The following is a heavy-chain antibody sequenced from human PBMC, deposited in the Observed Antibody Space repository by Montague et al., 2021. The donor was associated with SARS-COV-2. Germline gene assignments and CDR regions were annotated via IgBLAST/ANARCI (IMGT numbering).Heavy chain of an antibody. Sequence: SETLSLTCTVSGGFISSSSYYWGWIRQPPGKGLEWIGSIYYSGSTYYNPSLKGRVTISVDTSKNQFSLKLSSVTAADTAVYYCARVRVVVPAATNWFDPWGQGTLVTVSS. J-gene: IGHJ5*02. V-gene: IGHV4-39*07. CDR2: IYYSGST. CDR1: GGFISSSSYY. CDR3: ARVRVVVPAATNWFDP. D-gene: IGHD2-2*01.